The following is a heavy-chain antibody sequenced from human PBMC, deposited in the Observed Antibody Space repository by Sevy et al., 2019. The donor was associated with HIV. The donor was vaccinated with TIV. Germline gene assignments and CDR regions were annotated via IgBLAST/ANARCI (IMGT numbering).Heavy chain of an antibody. CDR1: GFTFSSFP. CDR3: AREEGGYSYGKGYFDY. Sequence: GGSLRLSCAASGFTFSSFPMHWVRQAPGKGLEWVALISYDGSNKYYADTVKGRFTISRDDSKNTLYLQMTSLRAEDTAVYYCAREEGGYSYGKGYFDYWAQGTLVTVSS. CDR2: ISYDGSNK. D-gene: IGHD5-18*01. V-gene: IGHV3-30-3*01. J-gene: IGHJ4*02.